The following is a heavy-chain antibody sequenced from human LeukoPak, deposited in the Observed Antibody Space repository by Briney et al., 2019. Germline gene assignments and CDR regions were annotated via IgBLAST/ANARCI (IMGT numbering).Heavy chain of an antibody. J-gene: IGHJ4*02. CDR1: GYSFTSYW. V-gene: IGHV5-51*01. D-gene: IGHD3-10*01. Sequence: GQSLKISCKGSGYSFTSYWIGCVRQMPGKGLECMGIIYPGDSDTRYSPSFQGQVTISADKSISTAYLQWSSLKASDTAMYYCARSLYGSGSYYFSYYFDYWGQGTLVTVSS. CDR2: IYPGDSDT. CDR3: ARSLYGSGSYYFSYYFDY.